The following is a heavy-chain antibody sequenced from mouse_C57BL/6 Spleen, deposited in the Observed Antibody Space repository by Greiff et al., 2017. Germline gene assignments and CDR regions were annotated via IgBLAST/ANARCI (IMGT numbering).Heavy chain of an antibody. D-gene: IGHD2-3*01. V-gene: IGHV1-64*01. CDR2: IHPNSGST. CDR3: ARLGDGYPAWFAY. J-gene: IGHJ3*01. CDR1: GYTFTSYW. Sequence: VQLQQPGAELVKPGASVKLSCKASGYTFTSYWMHWVKQRPGQGLEWIGMIHPNSGSTNYNEKFKSKATLTVDKSSSTAYMQLSSLTSEDSAVYYCARLGDGYPAWFAYWGQGTLVTVSA.